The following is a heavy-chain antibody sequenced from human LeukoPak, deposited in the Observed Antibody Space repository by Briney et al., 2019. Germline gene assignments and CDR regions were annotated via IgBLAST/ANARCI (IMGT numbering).Heavy chain of an antibody. Sequence: GGSLRLSCAVSGFNFNSYWMCWVRQAPGKGLEWVANIKQDESEKNYVDSVKGRFTISRDNANNLLHLQMNNLRADDTAVYYCARRSGYYWDAFDVWGQGTMVTVSS. CDR2: IKQDESEK. D-gene: IGHD3-22*01. CDR3: ARRSGYYWDAFDV. J-gene: IGHJ3*01. CDR1: GFNFNSYW. V-gene: IGHV3-7*01.